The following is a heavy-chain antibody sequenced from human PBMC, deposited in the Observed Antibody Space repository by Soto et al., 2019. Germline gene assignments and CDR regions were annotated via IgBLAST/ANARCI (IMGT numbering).Heavy chain of an antibody. D-gene: IGHD3-10*01. J-gene: IGHJ6*02. V-gene: IGHV1-3*01. Sequence: ASVKVSCKASGYTFTTHAMHWVRQAPGQSLEWMGWINGGTGQTKHSQRFQGRVNITRDTSASTAYMELSSLRADDSAIYYCAKKAVPDSGINYYGMDVWGQGTTVTVSS. CDR3: AKKAVPDSGINYYGMDV. CDR1: GYTFTTHA. CDR2: INGGTGQT.